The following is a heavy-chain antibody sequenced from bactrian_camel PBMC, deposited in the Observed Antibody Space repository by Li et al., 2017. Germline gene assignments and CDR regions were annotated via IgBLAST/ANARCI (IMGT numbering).Heavy chain of an antibody. D-gene: IGHD6*01. CDR1: ESIFSRYW. V-gene: IGHV3S1*01. Sequence: HVQLVESGGGLVRPGGSLRLSCVVSESIFSRYWIHWVRQAPGKGFEWVATMVVGGVDWYYQDSLKGRFTMSSDDAKNTVYLQINSLKSDDTAVYFCATRLTYGGSWYPPDFGYWGQGTQVTVS. CDR3: ATRLTYGGSWYPPDFGY. CDR2: MVVGGVDW. J-gene: IGHJ6*01.